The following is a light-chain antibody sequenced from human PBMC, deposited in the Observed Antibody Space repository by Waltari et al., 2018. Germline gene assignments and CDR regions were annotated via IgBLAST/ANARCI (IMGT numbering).Light chain of an antibody. J-gene: IGKJ1*01. Sequence: IVLTQSPGTLSLSPGDRATLSCSASQSISRYLAWYQQKPGQAPRLLIYAASSRATGIPDRFSGSGSGTDFSLTISRLEPEDFAVYFCQNHERLPAVFGQGTKVEIK. CDR3: QNHERLPAV. CDR2: AAS. V-gene: IGKV3-20*01. CDR1: QSISRY.